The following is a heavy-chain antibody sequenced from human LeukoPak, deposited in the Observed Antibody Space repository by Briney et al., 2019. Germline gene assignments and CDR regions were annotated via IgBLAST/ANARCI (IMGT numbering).Heavy chain of an antibody. Sequence: ATVNVSCKASGGTFSSYAISWVRQAPGQGLECMGRIIPILGIANYAQKFQGRVTITADKSTSTAYMELSSLRSADTAVYYCATGARDGYNYDYWGQGTLVTVSS. J-gene: IGHJ4*02. CDR1: GGTFSSYA. CDR3: ATGARDGYNYDY. CDR2: IIPILGIA. D-gene: IGHD5-24*01. V-gene: IGHV1-69*04.